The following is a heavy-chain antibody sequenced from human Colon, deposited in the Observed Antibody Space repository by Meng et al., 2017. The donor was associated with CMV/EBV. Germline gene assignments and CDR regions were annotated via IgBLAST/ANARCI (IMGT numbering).Heavy chain of an antibody. CDR3: ATVSSGYYLYFQH. V-gene: IGHV1-2*02. J-gene: IGHJ1*01. D-gene: IGHD3-22*01. CDR2: INPNSGGT. Sequence: VQRVQSGGEVKKPGATVKVSCKASGYTFTGYYMHWVRQAPGQGLEWMGWINPNSGGTNYAQKFQGRVTMTRDTSISTAYMELSRLRSDDTAVYYCATVSSGYYLYFQHWGQGTLVTVSS. CDR1: GYTFTGYY.